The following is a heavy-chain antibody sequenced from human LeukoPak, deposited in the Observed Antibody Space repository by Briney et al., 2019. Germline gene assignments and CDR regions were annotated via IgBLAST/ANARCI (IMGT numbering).Heavy chain of an antibody. V-gene: IGHV1-69*13. Sequence: ASVKASCKASGGTFSSYAISWVRQAPGQGLEWMGGIIPIFGTANYAQKFQGRVTITADESTSTAYMELSSLRSEDTAVYYCARSFYGFGYYYYYMDVWGKGTTVTISS. CDR1: GGTFSSYA. J-gene: IGHJ6*03. D-gene: IGHD2/OR15-2a*01. CDR3: ARSFYGFGYYYYYMDV. CDR2: IIPIFGTA.